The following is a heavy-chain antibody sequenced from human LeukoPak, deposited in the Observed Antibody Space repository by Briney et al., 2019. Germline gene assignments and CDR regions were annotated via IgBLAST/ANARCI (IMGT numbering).Heavy chain of an antibody. J-gene: IGHJ4*02. D-gene: IGHD3-22*01. Sequence: GGSLRLSCAASGFPFSSYWMHWVRQVPGKGLVWLSRINGDGSSTSYADSVKGRFTISRDNAKNTLYPQMNGLRAEDTAVYYCARDGDSSGYYVNFDYWGQGTLVTVSS. CDR3: ARDGDSSGYYVNFDY. V-gene: IGHV3-74*01. CDR1: GFPFSSYW. CDR2: INGDGSST.